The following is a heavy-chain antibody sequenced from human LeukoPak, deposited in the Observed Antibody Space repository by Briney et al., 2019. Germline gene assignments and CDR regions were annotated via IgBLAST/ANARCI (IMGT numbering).Heavy chain of an antibody. Sequence: GGSLRLSCAASGFTFSSYSMNWVRQAPGKGLEWVSSISSSSSYIYYADSVKGRFTISRDNAKNSLYLQMNSLRAEDTAVYYCATSHDYGDYVGGYWGQGTLVTVSS. CDR2: ISSSSSYI. J-gene: IGHJ4*02. D-gene: IGHD4-17*01. CDR1: GFTFSSYS. V-gene: IGHV3-21*04. CDR3: ATSHDYGDYVGGY.